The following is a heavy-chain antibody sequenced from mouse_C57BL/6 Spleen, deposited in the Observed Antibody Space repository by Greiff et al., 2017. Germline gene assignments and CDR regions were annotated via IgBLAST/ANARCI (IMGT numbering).Heavy chain of an antibody. D-gene: IGHD1-1*01. Sequence: QVQLQQPGAELVKPGASVKLSCKASGYTFTSYWMHWVKQRPGQGLEWIGMIHPNSGSTNYNEKFKSKATLTVDKSSSTAYMQLSSLTSEDSAVYYCARNYYGSLYWDFDVWGTGTTVTVSS. CDR3: ARNYYGSLYWDFDV. J-gene: IGHJ1*03. CDR2: IHPNSGST. V-gene: IGHV1-64*01. CDR1: GYTFTSYW.